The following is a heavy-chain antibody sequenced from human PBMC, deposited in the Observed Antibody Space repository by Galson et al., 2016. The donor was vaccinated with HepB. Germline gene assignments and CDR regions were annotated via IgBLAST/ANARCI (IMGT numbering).Heavy chain of an antibody. CDR3: ARDTKGRVEVVVAANYYYYYGMDG. CDR2: IWYDGSNK. J-gene: IGHJ6*02. Sequence: SLRLSCAASGFTFSSYGMRWVRQAPGKGLEWVAVIWYDGSNKYYADSVKGRFTISRDNSKNTLYLQMNSLRAEDTAVYYCARDTKGRVEVVVAANYYYYYGMDGWGQGTTVTVSS. V-gene: IGHV3-33*01. D-gene: IGHD2-15*01. CDR1: GFTFSSYG.